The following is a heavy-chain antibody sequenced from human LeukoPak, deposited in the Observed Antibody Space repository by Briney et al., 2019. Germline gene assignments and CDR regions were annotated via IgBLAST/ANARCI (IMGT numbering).Heavy chain of an antibody. CDR1: GLTFSSSD. CDR3: VNFDH. J-gene: IGHJ4*02. CDR2: IKSDGSNE. Sequence: GGSLRLSXTVSGLTFSSSDIHWVRLAPGKGLERVATIKSDGSNEYFADSVKGRFTISRDNSRNIAYLQMSSLRVEDTAVYYCVNFDHWGQGTLVTVSS. V-gene: IGHV3-30*02.